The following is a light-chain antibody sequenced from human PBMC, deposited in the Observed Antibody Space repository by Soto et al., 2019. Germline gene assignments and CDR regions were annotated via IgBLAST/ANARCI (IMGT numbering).Light chain of an antibody. CDR2: GNN. CDR3: ALWDDSLNGWV. V-gene: IGLV1-44*01. J-gene: IGLJ3*02. CDR1: SSNIGRNV. Sequence: QLVLTQPPSASGTPGQRVTISCSGSSSNIGRNVVNWYQHLPGTAPKLLIYGNNRRPSGVPDRFSGSKSGTSGSLAISGLQSEDEADYFCALWDDSLNGWVFGGGTKLTVL.